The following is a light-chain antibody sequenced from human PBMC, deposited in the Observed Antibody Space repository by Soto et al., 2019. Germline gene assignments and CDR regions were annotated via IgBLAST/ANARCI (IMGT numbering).Light chain of an antibody. CDR2: EVS. CDR1: SSDVGGYNY. V-gene: IGLV2-8*01. J-gene: IGLJ1*01. CDR3: SSYAGSNKSV. Sequence: QSALTQPPSASGSPGQSVTISCTGTSSDVGGYNYVSWYQQHPGKAPKLMIYEVSKRPSGVPDRFSGSKSGNTASLTVSGLQPEDGADYYCSSYAGSNKSVFGTGTRSPS.